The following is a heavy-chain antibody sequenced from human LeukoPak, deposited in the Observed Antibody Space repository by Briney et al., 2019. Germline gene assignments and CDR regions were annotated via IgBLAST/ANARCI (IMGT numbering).Heavy chain of an antibody. D-gene: IGHD6-13*01. CDR1: GYSISSGYY. CDR3: ARDRGDSSRWYEDAFDI. V-gene: IGHV4-38-2*02. Sequence: SETLSLTCTVSGYSISSGYYWGWIRQPPGKGLEWIGSIYHSGSTYYNPSLKSRVTISVDTSKNQFSLKLSSVTAADTAVYYCARDRGDSSRWYEDAFDIWGQGTMVTVS. CDR2: IYHSGST. J-gene: IGHJ3*02.